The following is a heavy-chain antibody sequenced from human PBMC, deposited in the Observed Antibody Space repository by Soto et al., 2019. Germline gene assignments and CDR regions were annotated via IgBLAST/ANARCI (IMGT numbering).Heavy chain of an antibody. V-gene: IGHV4-4*07. CDR1: GGSISSYY. Sequence: SETLSLTCTVSGGSISSYYWSWIRQPAGKGLEWIGRIYTSGSTNYNPSLRSRVTMSVDTSKNQFSLKLSSVTAADTAVYYCARTGQTYYYYGMDVRGQGTTVTVSS. CDR2: IYTSGST. J-gene: IGHJ6*02. CDR3: ARTGQTYYYYGMDV.